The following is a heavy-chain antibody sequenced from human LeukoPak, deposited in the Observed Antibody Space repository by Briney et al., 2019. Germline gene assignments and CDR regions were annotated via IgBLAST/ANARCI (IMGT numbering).Heavy chain of an antibody. V-gene: IGHV3-7*01. Sequence: GGSLRLSCAASGFTFSSYWMSWVRQTPGKGLEWVANIKKDGSEKYYVDSVKGRFTISRDNAKTSLYLQMNSLRAEDTAVYYCARDLSGVTGYTYGRGIDYWGQGTLVTVSS. CDR1: GFTFSSYW. CDR3: ARDLSGVTGYTYGRGIDY. D-gene: IGHD5-18*01. J-gene: IGHJ4*02. CDR2: IKKDGSEK.